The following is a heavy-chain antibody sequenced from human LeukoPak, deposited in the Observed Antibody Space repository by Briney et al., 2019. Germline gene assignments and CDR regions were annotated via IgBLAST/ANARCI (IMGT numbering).Heavy chain of an antibody. CDR1: GFTFDDYT. J-gene: IGHJ4*02. D-gene: IGHD5-18*01. CDR2: ISWDGGST. CDR3: AKDPRNSGYGYGYSSH. Sequence: GGSLRLSCAASGFTFDDYTMHWVRQAPGKGLEWVSLISWDGGSTYYADSVKGRFTISRDNSKNTLYLQMNSLRAEDTAVYYCAKDPRNSGYGYGYSSHWGQGTLVTVSS. V-gene: IGHV3-43*01.